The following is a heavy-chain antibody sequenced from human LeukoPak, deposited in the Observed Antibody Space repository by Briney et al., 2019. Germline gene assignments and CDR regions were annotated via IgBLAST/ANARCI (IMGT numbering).Heavy chain of an antibody. Sequence: ASVKVSCKASGYTFTGYYMHWVRQAPGQGLEWMGWINPNSGGTNYAQKFQGRVTMTRDTSISTAYMELSRLRSDDTAVYYCARDQRAYYDFWSGPSYTDYWGQGTLVTVSS. CDR3: ARDQRAYYDFWSGPSYTDY. CDR1: GYTFTGYY. D-gene: IGHD3-3*01. CDR2: INPNSGGT. V-gene: IGHV1-2*02. J-gene: IGHJ4*02.